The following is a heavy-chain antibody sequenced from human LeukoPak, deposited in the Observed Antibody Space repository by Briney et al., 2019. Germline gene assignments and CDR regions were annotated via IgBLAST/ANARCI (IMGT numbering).Heavy chain of an antibody. CDR3: ARLNYDSSGPTVMDV. V-gene: IGHV4-4*09. J-gene: IGHJ6*03. D-gene: IGHD3-22*01. Sequence: SETLSLTCTVSGGSISSYYWSWIRQPPGKGPEWIGYIYTSGSTNYNPSLKSRVTISVDTSKNQFSLKLSPVTAADTAVYYCARLNYDSSGPTVMDVWGKGTTVTVSS. CDR2: IYTSGST. CDR1: GGSISSYY.